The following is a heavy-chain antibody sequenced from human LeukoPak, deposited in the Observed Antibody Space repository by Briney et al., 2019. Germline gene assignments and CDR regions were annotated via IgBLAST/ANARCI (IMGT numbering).Heavy chain of an antibody. D-gene: IGHD3-10*01. CDR3: ARDERRCSHYISCYPGDY. CDR2: ISRTRSYI. Sequence: GGSLRLSCAASGFNFNDYAMKWVRQAPGKGLEWVAAISRTRSYIYYSDSVKGRFTISRDNAKNSVYLQMDSLRAEDTAIYYCARDERRCSHYISCYPGDYWGQGTLVTVSS. CDR1: GFNFNDYA. V-gene: IGHV3-21*01. J-gene: IGHJ4*02.